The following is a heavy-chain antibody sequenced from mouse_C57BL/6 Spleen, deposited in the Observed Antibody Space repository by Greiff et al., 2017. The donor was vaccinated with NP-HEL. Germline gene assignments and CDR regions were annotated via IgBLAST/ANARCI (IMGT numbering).Heavy chain of an antibody. CDR1: GYTFTSYW. Sequence: QVQLQQPGAELVMPGASVKLSCKASGYTFTSYWMHWVKQRPGQGLEWIGGIDPSDSYTNYNPKFKGKSTLTVDKSSSTAYLQLSSLTSEDSAVYYCASSKTTVVVPYYFDYWGQGTTLTVSA. CDR3: ASSKTTVVVPYYFDY. CDR2: IDPSDSYT. J-gene: IGHJ2*01. V-gene: IGHV1-69*01. D-gene: IGHD1-1*01.